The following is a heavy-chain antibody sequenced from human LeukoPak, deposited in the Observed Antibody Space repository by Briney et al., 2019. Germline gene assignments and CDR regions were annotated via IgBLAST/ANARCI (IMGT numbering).Heavy chain of an antibody. V-gene: IGHV4-59*12. CDR1: GGSISSYY. J-gene: IGHJ4*02. CDR2: IYYSGST. D-gene: IGHD3-22*01. Sequence: SETLSLTCTVSGGSISSYYWSWIRQPPGKGLEWIGYIYYSGSTNYNPSLKSRVTMSVDTSKNQFSLKLSSLTAADTAIYHCAREIYYDSSAYDYWGQGTLVTVSS. CDR3: AREIYYDSSAYDY.